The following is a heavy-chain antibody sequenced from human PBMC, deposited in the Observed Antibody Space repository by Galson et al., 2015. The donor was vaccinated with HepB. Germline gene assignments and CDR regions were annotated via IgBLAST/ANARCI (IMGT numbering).Heavy chain of an antibody. V-gene: IGHV3-48*04. J-gene: IGHJ4*02. Sequence: SLRLSCAASGFTFSSYSMNWVRQAPGKGLEWVSYISSSSSTIYYADSVKGRFTISRDNAKNSLYLQMNSLRAEDTAVYYCARGDGYTLVDYWGQGTLVTVSS. CDR3: ARGDGYTLVDY. CDR2: ISSSSSTI. D-gene: IGHD5-24*01. CDR1: GFTFSSYS.